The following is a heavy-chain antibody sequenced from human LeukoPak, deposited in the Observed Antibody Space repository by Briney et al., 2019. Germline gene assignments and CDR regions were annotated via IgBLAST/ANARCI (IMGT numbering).Heavy chain of an antibody. D-gene: IGHD3-3*02. J-gene: IGHJ4*02. CDR2: TSGSGGGT. Sequence: PGGSLRLSCAVSGFTFNNNAMSWVRQAPGKGLEWVSTTSGSGGGTYYADSAKGRFTISRDNSKNTVYLQMNSLRAEDTAVYYCAKDHFLGWGQGTLVTVSS. CDR1: GFTFNNNA. CDR3: AKDHFLG. V-gene: IGHV3-23*01.